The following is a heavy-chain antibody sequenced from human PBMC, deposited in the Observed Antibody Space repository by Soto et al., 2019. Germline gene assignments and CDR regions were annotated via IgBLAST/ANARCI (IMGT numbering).Heavy chain of an antibody. CDR3: ARDSREYSSSSYYFDY. CDR2: ISYDGSNK. D-gene: IGHD6-6*01. Sequence: GGSLRLSCAAPGFTFSSYSLHWGRPGPGQGLECVAVISYDGSNKYYADSVKGRFTISRDNSKNTLYLQMNSLRAEDTAVYYCARDSREYSSSSYYFDYWGQGTLVTVSS. V-gene: IGHV3-30-3*01. J-gene: IGHJ4*02. CDR1: GFTFSSYS.